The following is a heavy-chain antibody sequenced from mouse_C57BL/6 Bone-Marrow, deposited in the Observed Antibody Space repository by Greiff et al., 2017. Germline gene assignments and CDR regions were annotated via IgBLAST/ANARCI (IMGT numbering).Heavy chain of an antibody. J-gene: IGHJ2*01. V-gene: IGHV14-1*01. CDR1: GFNIKAYY. CDR3: TTEGSTVVASDY. Sequence: EVQLVESGAELVRPGASVKLSCTASGFNIKAYYMHWVKQRPEQGLEWIGRIDPEDGDSESSQTFQGKATLTADTSSNTTYLQLRSLTSEDTAVYYCTTEGSTVVASDYWGQGTTLTVSS. D-gene: IGHD1-1*01. CDR2: IDPEDGDS.